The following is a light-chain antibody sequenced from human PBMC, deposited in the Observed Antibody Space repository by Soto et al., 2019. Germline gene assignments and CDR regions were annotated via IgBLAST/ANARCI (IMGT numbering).Light chain of an antibody. J-gene: IGKJ1*01. CDR1: QNTYSN. CDR3: LQYHNLWA. V-gene: IGKV3-15*01. Sequence: IVMTQSPTTLSVSPGERATLSCRASQNTYSNVAWYQQRPGQAPGLLIYRASTRAPGIPARFSGSGSGTEFTLTISSLQSEDFTVYSCLQYHNLWAFGQGTKVEIK. CDR2: RAS.